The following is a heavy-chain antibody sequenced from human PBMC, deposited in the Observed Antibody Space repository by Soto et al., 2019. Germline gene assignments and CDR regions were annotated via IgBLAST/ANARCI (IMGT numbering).Heavy chain of an antibody. V-gene: IGHV4-39*01. CDR1: GGSISSSSYY. CDR3: ARGPLGDFWSGYYGGYFDY. CDR2: IYYSGST. Sequence: SETLSLTCTVSGGSISSSSYYWGWIRQPPGKGLEWIGSIYYSGSTYYNPSLKSRVTISVDTSKNQFSLKLSSVTAADTAVYYCARGPLGDFWSGYYGGYFDYWGRGTLVTVSS. J-gene: IGHJ4*02. D-gene: IGHD3-3*01.